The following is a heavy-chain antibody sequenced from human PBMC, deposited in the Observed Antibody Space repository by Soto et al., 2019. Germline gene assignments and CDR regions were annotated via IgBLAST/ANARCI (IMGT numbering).Heavy chain of an antibody. CDR1: GFTFSSYG. D-gene: IGHD3-10*01. CDR3: AKDTSWFGEFID. V-gene: IGHV3-30*18. Sequence: QVQLVESGGGVVQPGRSLRLSCAASGFTFSSYGMHWVRQAPGTGLEWVAVISYDGSNKYYADSVKGRFTISRDNSKNTLYLQMNSLRAEDTAVYYCAKDTSWFGEFIDGGQGTLVTVSS. CDR2: ISYDGSNK. J-gene: IGHJ4*02.